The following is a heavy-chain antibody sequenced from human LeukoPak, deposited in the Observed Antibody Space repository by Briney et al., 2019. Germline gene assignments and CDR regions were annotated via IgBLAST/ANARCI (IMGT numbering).Heavy chain of an antibody. D-gene: IGHD3-22*01. V-gene: IGHV4-34*01. J-gene: IGHJ4*02. Sequence: SETLSLTCAVYGGSFSGYYWSWIRQPPGKGLEWIGEINHSGSTNYNPSLKSRVTMSVDTSKNQFSLKLSSVTAADTAVYYCARGEDSSGYQYYFDYWGQGTLVTVSS. CDR2: INHSGST. CDR3: ARGEDSSGYQYYFDY. CDR1: GGSFSGYY.